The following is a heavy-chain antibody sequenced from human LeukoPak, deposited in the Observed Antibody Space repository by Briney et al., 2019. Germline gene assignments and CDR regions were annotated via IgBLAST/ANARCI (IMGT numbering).Heavy chain of an antibody. CDR2: IYHSGST. J-gene: IGHJ3*02. V-gene: IGHV4-30-2*01. CDR3: ARDRSGAQFRI. CDR1: GGSISSGGYY. Sequence: SETLSLTCTVSGGSISSGGYYWSWIRQPPGKGLEWIGYIYHSGSTYYNPSLKSRVTISVDRSKNQFSLKLSSVIAADTAVYYCARDRSGAQFRIWGQGTMVTVSS. D-gene: IGHD6-25*01.